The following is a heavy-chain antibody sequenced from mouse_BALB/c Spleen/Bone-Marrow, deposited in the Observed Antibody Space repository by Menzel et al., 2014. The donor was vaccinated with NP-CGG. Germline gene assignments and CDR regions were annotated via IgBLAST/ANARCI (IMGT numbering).Heavy chain of an antibody. CDR1: GYTFTDYA. D-gene: IGHD2-14*01. CDR2: ISSYYGDA. CDR3: ARSGKVRNAMDY. Sequence: QVQLQQPGAELVRPGVSVKISCKGSGYTFTDYAVHWVKQSHTKSPEWIGLISSYYGDATYNQKFKGKATMTVDKSSSTAFLELARLTSEDSAIYYCARSGKVRNAMDYWGQGTSVTVSS. V-gene: IGHV1-67*01. J-gene: IGHJ4*01.